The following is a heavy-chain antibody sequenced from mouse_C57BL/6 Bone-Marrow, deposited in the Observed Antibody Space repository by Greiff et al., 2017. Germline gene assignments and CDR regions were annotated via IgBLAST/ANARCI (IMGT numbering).Heavy chain of an antibody. Sequence: QLQLKQPGAELVRPGTSVKLSCKASGYTFTSYWMHWVKQRPGQGLAWIGVIDPSDSYTNYNQKFKGKATLTVDTSSSTAYMQLSSLTSEDSAVYYCARLRGYWGQGTTLTVSS. CDR2: IDPSDSYT. CDR3: ARLRGY. J-gene: IGHJ2*01. V-gene: IGHV1-59*01. CDR1: GYTFTSYW.